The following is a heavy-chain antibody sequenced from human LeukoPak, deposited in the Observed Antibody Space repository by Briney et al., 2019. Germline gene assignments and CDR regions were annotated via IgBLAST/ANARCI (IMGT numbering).Heavy chain of an antibody. Sequence: SETLSLTCIVSGGSISSYYWSWIRQPPGKGLEWIGYIYYSGSTNYNPSLKSRVTISVDTSKNQFSLKLSSVTAADTAVYYCARINTGYFDYWGQGTLVTVSS. V-gene: IGHV4-59*01. D-gene: IGHD4-17*01. CDR1: GGSISSYY. CDR2: IYYSGST. J-gene: IGHJ4*02. CDR3: ARINTGYFDY.